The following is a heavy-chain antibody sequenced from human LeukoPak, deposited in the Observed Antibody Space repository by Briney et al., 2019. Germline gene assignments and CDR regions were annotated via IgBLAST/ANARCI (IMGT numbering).Heavy chain of an antibody. CDR1: GFTFSSYS. Sequence: GGSLRLSCAASGFTFSSYSMNWVRQAPGKGLEWVSSISSSSSYIYYADSVKGRFTISRDNAKNSLYLQMNSLRAEDTAVYYCARPSVDYYGSVNTWGQGTLVTVSS. CDR2: ISSSSSYI. V-gene: IGHV3-21*01. D-gene: IGHD3-10*01. CDR3: ARPSVDYYGSVNT. J-gene: IGHJ5*02.